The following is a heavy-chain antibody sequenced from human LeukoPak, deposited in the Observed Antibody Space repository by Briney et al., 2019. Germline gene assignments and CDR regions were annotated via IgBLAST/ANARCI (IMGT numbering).Heavy chain of an antibody. CDR2: FDPEDGET. CDR3: ATTPGGYCSSTSCYPA. CDR1: GYTLTELS. Sequence: ASVKVSCKVSGYTLTELSMHWVRQAPGKGLEWMGGFDPEDGETIYAQKFQGRVTMTEDTSTDTAYMELSSLRSEDTAVYYCATTPGGYCSSTSCYPAWGQGTLVTVSS. D-gene: IGHD2-2*01. J-gene: IGHJ5*02. V-gene: IGHV1-24*01.